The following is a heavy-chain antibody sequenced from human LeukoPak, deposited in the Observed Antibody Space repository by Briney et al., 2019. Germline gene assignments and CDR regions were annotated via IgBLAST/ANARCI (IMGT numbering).Heavy chain of an antibody. J-gene: IGHJ4*02. CDR1: GFTFSRYS. Sequence: GGSLRLSCAASGFTFSRYSMNWVRQAPGKGLEWVSYISSSSSTIYYADSVKGRFTISRDNSKNTLYLQMNSLRVEDTALYYCARDGGVGGRSFFGYWGQGTLVTVSS. D-gene: IGHD2-15*01. CDR2: ISSSSSTI. CDR3: ARDGGVGGRSFFGY. V-gene: IGHV3-48*01.